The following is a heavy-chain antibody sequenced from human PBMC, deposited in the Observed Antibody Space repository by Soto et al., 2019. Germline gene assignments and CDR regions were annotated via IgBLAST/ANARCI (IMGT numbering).Heavy chain of an antibody. Sequence: QVQLQQWGAGLLKPSETLSLTCAVYGGSFSGYYWTWIRQPPGTGLEWIGEINHSGSTNYNPSLKSRVTISVDTSKNQFSLKLTSVTAADTAVYYCARDKITGLFDSWGHGTLVTVSS. CDR1: GGSFSGYY. CDR2: INHSGST. J-gene: IGHJ4*01. D-gene: IGHD2-8*02. CDR3: ARDKITGLFDS. V-gene: IGHV4-34*01.